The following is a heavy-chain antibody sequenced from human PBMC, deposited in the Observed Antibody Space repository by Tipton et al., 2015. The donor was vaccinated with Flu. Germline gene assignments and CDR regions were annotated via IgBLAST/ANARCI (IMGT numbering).Heavy chain of an antibody. V-gene: IGHV1-18*04. Sequence: QSGAEVKKPGASVRVSCKASGYTLTSYGISWVRQAPGQGLEWMGWISDYNGITKYAQNLQGRVTMTTDTSTNTAYMELRSLRFDDTAVYYCARDHPDCSRTSCLFPREAFDIWGQGTVVTVSS. CDR1: GYTLTSYG. J-gene: IGHJ3*02. CDR2: ISDYNGIT. D-gene: IGHD2-2*01. CDR3: ARDHPDCSRTSCLFPREAFDI.